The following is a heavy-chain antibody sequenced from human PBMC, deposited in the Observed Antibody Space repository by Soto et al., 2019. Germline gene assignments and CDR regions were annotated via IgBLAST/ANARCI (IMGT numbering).Heavy chain of an antibody. CDR3: ARAEGYYRSGRTFDY. V-gene: IGHV4-61*01. J-gene: IGHJ4*02. Sequence: QVQLQESGPGLVKPSETLSLTCTVSGGSVSSGSYYWSWIRQPPGKGLEWIGYIYYSGSTNYNPSLKSRVTISVDTSKNQFSLKLSSVTAAETAVYYCARAEGYYRSGRTFDYWGQGTLVTVSS. CDR1: GGSVSSGSYY. D-gene: IGHD3-10*01. CDR2: IYYSGST.